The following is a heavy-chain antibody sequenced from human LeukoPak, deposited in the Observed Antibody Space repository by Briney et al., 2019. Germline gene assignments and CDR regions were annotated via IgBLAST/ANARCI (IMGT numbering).Heavy chain of an antibody. J-gene: IGHJ5*02. CDR3: AKARGFCSGGSCYNPFDP. Sequence: PGGSLRLSCAASTFTFSNAWMSWVRQAPGKGLEWVSGISGSGGSTYYADSVKGRFTISRDNSKNTLYVQMNSLRAEDTAVYYCAKARGFCSGGSCYNPFDPWGQGTLVTVSS. CDR2: ISGSGGST. V-gene: IGHV3-23*01. D-gene: IGHD2-15*01. CDR1: TFTFSNAW.